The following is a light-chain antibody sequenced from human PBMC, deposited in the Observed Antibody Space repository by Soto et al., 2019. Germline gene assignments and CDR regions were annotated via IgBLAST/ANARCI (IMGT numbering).Light chain of an antibody. V-gene: IGKV1-12*01. Sequence: DIHMTQSPSSVSASVGHIFTITCRASQGIRSWLAWYQKKTGKAPKLLIYAASSLQSGVPSRLSGSGYGTDLTITISSMKHEDFATYYCQQANSFTLTFGGGTKVDIK. CDR3: QQANSFTLT. J-gene: IGKJ4*01. CDR2: AAS. CDR1: QGIRSW.